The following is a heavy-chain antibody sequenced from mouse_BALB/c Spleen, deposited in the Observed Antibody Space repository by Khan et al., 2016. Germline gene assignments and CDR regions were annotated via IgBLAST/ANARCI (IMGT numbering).Heavy chain of an antibody. J-gene: IGHJ2*01. V-gene: IGHV1-55*01. CDR3: ARDDF. CDR2: IYPADDNSNYT. Sequence: QVQLQQPGAELVKPGTSVKLSCKASGYNFTSYWINWVKLRPGQGLEWIGDIYPADDNSNYTNYNPNFKNKATLTVDTSSSTAYMQVSSLTSEDSALYDCARDDFWGQGTTLTVSS. CDR1: GYNFTSYW.